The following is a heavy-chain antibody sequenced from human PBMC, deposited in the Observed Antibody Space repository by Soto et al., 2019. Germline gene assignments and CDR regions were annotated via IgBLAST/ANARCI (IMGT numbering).Heavy chain of an antibody. CDR1: GGSVSSGSYY. J-gene: IGHJ5*02. CDR2: IYYSGST. CDR3: ARARRGGGNWXDX. V-gene: IGHV4-61*01. D-gene: IGHD3-16*01. Sequence: SETLSLTCTVSGGSVSSGSYYWSWIRQPPGKGLECVGYIYYSGSTNYNPSLKSRVTISVDTSKNQFSLKLSSVTAADTAVYYCARARRGGGNWXDXWGQGTLVTVS.